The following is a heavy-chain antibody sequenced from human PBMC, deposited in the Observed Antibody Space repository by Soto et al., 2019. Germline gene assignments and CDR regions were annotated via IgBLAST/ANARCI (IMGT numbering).Heavy chain of an antibody. D-gene: IGHD2-2*01. CDR2: IYYSGST. J-gene: IGHJ5*02. Sequence: PSETLSLTCTVSGGSISSGGYYWSWIRQHPGKGLEWIGYIYYSGSTYYNPSLKSRVTISVDTSKNQFSLKLSSVTAADTAVYYCARAKLPAARYLRWSDPWGQGTLVTVSS. CDR3: ARAKLPAARYLRWSDP. V-gene: IGHV4-31*03. CDR1: GGSISSGGYY.